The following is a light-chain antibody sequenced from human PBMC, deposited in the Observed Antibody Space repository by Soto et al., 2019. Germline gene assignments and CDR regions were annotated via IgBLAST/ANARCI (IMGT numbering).Light chain of an antibody. V-gene: IGKV3-15*01. J-gene: IGKJ1*01. CDR2: GAS. CDR1: QSVSSK. CDR3: QQYNNWPGT. Sequence: EIVLTQSPGTLSVSPGERATLSCRASQSVSSKLTWYQQKPGQAPRLLFYGASTGATGIRAMFSGSGSETEFTLSISSLQSEDFAIYYCQQYNNWPGTFGQGTKVDNK.